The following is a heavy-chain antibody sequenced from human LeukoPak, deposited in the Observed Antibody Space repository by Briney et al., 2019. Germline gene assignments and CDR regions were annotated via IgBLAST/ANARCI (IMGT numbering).Heavy chain of an antibody. Sequence: PSETLSLTCTVSGASFSNYYWTWIRQPAGKGLEWIGHIYTSGNTNYNPSLKSRVTMSVDRSKNQFSLKPNSVIAADTAVYYCARDLGATTAYYWGQGILVTVSS. CDR2: IYTSGNT. CDR1: GASFSNYY. CDR3: ARDLGATTAYY. D-gene: IGHD1-1*01. J-gene: IGHJ4*02. V-gene: IGHV4-4*07.